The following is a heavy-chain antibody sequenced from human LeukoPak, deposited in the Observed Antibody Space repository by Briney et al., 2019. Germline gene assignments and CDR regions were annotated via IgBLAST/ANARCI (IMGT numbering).Heavy chain of an antibody. CDR3: ARDQYYDSSGGLYYYYYYYMDV. CDR1: GYALTGYY. V-gene: IGHV1-2*02. D-gene: IGHD3-22*01. J-gene: IGHJ6*03. CDR2: INPNSGGT. Sequence: GASVKVSCKASGYALTGYYMHWVRQAPGQGLEWMGWINPNSGGTNYAQKFQGRVTMTRDTSISTAYMELSRLRSEDTAVYYCARDQYYDSSGGLYYYYYYYMDVWGKGTTVTVSS.